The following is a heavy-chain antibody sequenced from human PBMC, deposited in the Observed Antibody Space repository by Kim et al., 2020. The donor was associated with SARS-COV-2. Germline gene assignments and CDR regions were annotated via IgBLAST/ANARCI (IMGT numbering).Heavy chain of an antibody. Sequence: GGXLRLSCAXSGFTXSSYSMNWXRQAPGKGLEWVSSISSSSSYIYYADSVKGRFTISRDNAKNSLYLQMNSLRAEDTAVYYCASSSTKDWGQGTLVTVSS. CDR2: ISSSSSYI. CDR1: GFTXSSYS. J-gene: IGHJ4*02. V-gene: IGHV3-21*01. CDR3: ASSSTKD. D-gene: IGHD2-2*01.